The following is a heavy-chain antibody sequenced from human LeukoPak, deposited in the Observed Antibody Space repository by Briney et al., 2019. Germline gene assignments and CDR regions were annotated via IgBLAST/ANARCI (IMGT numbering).Heavy chain of an antibody. Sequence: ASVKVSCKASGYTFTSYGISWVRQAPGQGLEWMVWISAYNGNTNYAQKLQGRVTMTTDTSTSTAYMELRSLRSDDTAVYYCARDYSGSYGSHDAFDIWGQGTMVTVSS. CDR1: GYTFTSYG. V-gene: IGHV1-18*01. D-gene: IGHD1-26*01. CDR3: ARDYSGSYGSHDAFDI. CDR2: ISAYNGNT. J-gene: IGHJ3*02.